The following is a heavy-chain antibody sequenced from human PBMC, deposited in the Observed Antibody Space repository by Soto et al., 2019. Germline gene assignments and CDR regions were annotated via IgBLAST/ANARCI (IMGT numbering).Heavy chain of an antibody. CDR3: ARVPSPPYSSSWYLDY. CDR2: INHSGRS. D-gene: IGHD6-13*01. V-gene: IGHV4-34*01. CDR1: GGSFSDFY. Sequence: ETLSLTCAVYGGSFSDFYWSWIRQPPGKGLEWIGEINHSGRSNYNPSLKSRVTISVDTSKNQFSLKLSSVTAADTAVYFCARVPSPPYSSSWYLDYWSQGTLVTVSS. J-gene: IGHJ4*02.